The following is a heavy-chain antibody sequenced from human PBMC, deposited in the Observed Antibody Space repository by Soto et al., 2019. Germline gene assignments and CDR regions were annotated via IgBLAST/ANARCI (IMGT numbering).Heavy chain of an antibody. CDR2: IYSGGST. CDR3: ARDRTGDRGAFDI. CDR1: GFTVSSNY. Sequence: GGSLRLSCAASGFTVSSNYMSWVRQALGKGLEWVSVIYSGGSTYYADSVKGRFTISRHNSKNTLYLQMNSLRAEDTAVYYCARDRTGDRGAFDIWGQGTMVTVSS. J-gene: IGHJ3*02. V-gene: IGHV3-53*04. D-gene: IGHD7-27*01.